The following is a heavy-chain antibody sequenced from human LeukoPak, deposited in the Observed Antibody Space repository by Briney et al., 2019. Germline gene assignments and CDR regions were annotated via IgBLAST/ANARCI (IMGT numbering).Heavy chain of an antibody. J-gene: IGHJ4*02. CDR2: IYYSGST. D-gene: IGHD5-18*01. CDR1: GGSISGYY. CDR3: ARGGYTYDYDY. Sequence: SETLSLTCTVSGGSISGYYWSWIRQPPGKGLEWIGYIYYSGSTNYNPSPKTRVTISVDTSKNQFSLKLSSVTAADTAVYYCARGGYTYDYDYWGQGTLVTVSS. V-gene: IGHV4-59*01.